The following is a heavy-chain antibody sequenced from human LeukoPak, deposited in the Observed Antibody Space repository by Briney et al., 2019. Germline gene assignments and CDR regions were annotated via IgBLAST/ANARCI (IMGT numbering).Heavy chain of an antibody. CDR2: IRNKANSYTT. D-gene: IGHD5-24*01. CDR1: GFTFSDHC. J-gene: IGHJ4*02. V-gene: IGHV3-72*01. CDR3: AREIQSWSHPHYFDY. Sequence: VGSLRLSCAASGFTFSDHCMDWGRHAPRERLEWIGRIRNKANSYTTESAASVKARFTISRDDSKHSLYLQMNSLKTDDTAVYHCAREIQSWSHPHYFDYWGQGNLVTVSS.